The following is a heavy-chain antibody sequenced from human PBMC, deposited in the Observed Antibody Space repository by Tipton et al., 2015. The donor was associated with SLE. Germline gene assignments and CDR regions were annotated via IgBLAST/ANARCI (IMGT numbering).Heavy chain of an antibody. V-gene: IGHV4-39*07. D-gene: IGHD2-21*01. Sequence: TLSLTCTVSGDSISNSNYFWGWIRQPPVKGPEWVATIYYTGSTYYNPSLRSRVTISIDTSNNQFSLELNSVTAADTAVYYCARDSFCGDECYTNFDYWGRGTLVTVSS. CDR3: ARDSFCGDECYTNFDY. CDR1: GDSISNSNYF. CDR2: IYYTGST. J-gene: IGHJ4*02.